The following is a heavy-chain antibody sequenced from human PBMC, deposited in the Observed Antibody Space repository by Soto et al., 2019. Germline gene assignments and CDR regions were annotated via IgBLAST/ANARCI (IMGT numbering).Heavy chain of an antibody. J-gene: IGHJ6*02. V-gene: IGHV1-18*04. CDR3: ARDLKSQVLRCLEWLNYYYYGMDV. Sequence: GASVKVSCKASGYTFTSYGISWVRQAPGQGLEWMGWISAYNGNTNYAQKLQGRVTMTTDTSTSTAYMELRSLRSDDTAVYYCARDLKSQVLRCLEWLNYYYYGMDVWGQGTTVTVSS. D-gene: IGHD3-3*01. CDR2: ISAYNGNT. CDR1: GYTFTSYG.